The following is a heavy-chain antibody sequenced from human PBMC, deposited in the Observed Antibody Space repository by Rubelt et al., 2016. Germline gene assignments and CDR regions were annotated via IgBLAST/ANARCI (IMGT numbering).Heavy chain of an antibody. CDR3: ARDRWQQPDY. CDR1: GYTFTRYG. Sequence: QVQLVQSGTEVKKPGASVKVSCKASGYTFTRYGISWVRQAPGQGLEWMGWISTYNGNTNYAQKLQGRVTMTTDTATGTADMELSSLRSDDTAVYYCARDRWQQPDYWGQGTLVTVSS. V-gene: IGHV1-18*01. D-gene: IGHD6-13*01. J-gene: IGHJ4*02. CDR2: ISTYNGNT.